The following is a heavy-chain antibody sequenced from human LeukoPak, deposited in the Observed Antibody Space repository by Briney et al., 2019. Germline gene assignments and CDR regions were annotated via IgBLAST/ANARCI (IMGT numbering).Heavy chain of an antibody. CDR2: INHSGST. V-gene: IGHV4-34*01. CDR3: ARGWDIVVVPAAIGDPFDY. Sequence: SETLSLTCAVYGGSFSRYYWSWIRQPPGKGLEWIGEINHSGSTNYNPSLKSRVTISVDTSKNQFSLKLSSVTAADTAVYYCARGWDIVVVPAAIGDPFDYWGQGTLVTVSS. J-gene: IGHJ4*02. CDR1: GGSFSRYY. D-gene: IGHD2-2*01.